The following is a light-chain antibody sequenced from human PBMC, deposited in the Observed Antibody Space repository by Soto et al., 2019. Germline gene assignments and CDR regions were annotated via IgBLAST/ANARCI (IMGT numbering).Light chain of an antibody. J-gene: IGKJ5*01. CDR3: KQRSNWPIT. Sequence: EIVLTQSPGTLSLSPGGRATLSCRASQSVSSSYLAWYQQKPGQAPRLLIYDAYNRATGIQARFSGSGSGTDFTLTIRSLEPEDFAVYYCKQRSNWPITFGQGTRLEIK. CDR2: DAY. V-gene: IGKV3D-20*02. CDR1: QSVSSSY.